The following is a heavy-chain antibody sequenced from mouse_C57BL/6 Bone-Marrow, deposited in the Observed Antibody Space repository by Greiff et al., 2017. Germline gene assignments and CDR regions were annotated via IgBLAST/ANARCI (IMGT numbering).Heavy chain of an antibody. J-gene: IGHJ4*01. CDR1: GYTFTSYW. Sequence: QVQLQQPGAELVKPGASVKLSCKASGYTFTSYWMHWVKQRPGQGLEWIGMIHPNSGSTNYNEKFKSKATLTVDKSSRTAYMQLSSLTSEDSAVYYCASIYYYGSRENGYAMDYWGQGTSVTVSS. CDR3: ASIYYYGSRENGYAMDY. CDR2: IHPNSGST. V-gene: IGHV1-64*01. D-gene: IGHD1-1*01.